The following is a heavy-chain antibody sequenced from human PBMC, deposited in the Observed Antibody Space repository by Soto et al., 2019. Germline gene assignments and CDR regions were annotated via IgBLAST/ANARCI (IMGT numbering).Heavy chain of an antibody. V-gene: IGHV1-18*04. D-gene: IGHD1-7*01. CDR2: ISAYNGNT. Sequence: GALVKVSCKASGYTFTSYGISWVRQAPGQGLEWMGWISAYNGNTNYAQKLQGRVTMTTDTSTSTAYMELSSLRSDDTAVYYCATIHTQDPYYYYYGMDVWGQGTTVTVSS. J-gene: IGHJ6*02. CDR3: ATIHTQDPYYYYYGMDV. CDR1: GYTFTSYG.